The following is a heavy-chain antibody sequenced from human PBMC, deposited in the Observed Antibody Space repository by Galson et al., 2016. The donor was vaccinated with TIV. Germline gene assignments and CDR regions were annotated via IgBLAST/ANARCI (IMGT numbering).Heavy chain of an antibody. CDR2: ISNDGTDT. J-gene: IGHJ4*02. CDR3: AKGSPRRVNAPDY. Sequence: SLRLSCAAAGFSFSSFSMHWVRQAPGQGLEWVAVISNDGTDTYFSDSVKGRFPISRDNSKDMLYLQMSSLRAEETAVYYCAKGSPRRVNAPDYWGQGTLVTVSS. CDR1: GFSFSSFS. D-gene: IGHD2-21*01. V-gene: IGHV3-30*18.